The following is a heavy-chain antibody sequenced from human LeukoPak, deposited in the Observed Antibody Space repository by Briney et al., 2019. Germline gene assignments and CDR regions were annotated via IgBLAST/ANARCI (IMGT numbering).Heavy chain of an antibody. CDR1: GGSISSSNW. V-gene: IGHV4-4*02. J-gene: IGHJ5*02. D-gene: IGHD4-17*01. Sequence: PSETLSLTCAVSGGSISSSNWWSWVRQPPGKGLEWIGEIYHSGSTNYNPSLKSRVTISVDKSKNQFSLKLSSVTAADTAVYYCARPDGDYGNWFDPWGQGTLVTVSS. CDR3: ARPDGDYGNWFDP. CDR2: IYHSGST.